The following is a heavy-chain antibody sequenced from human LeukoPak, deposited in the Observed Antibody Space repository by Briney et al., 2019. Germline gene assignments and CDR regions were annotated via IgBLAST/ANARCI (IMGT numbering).Heavy chain of an antibody. J-gene: IGHJ4*02. CDR3: ARVYYYDSTGYYYQYYFDY. CDR2: IYYSGST. CDR1: GGSINSGDYY. D-gene: IGHD3-22*01. V-gene: IGHV4-30-4*08. Sequence: PSETLSLTCTVSGGSINSGDYYWTWIRQPPGKGLEWIGYIYYSGSTYYNPSLKSRVTLSVDTSKNQFSLKLSSVTAADTAVYYCARVYYYDSTGYYYQYYFDYWGQGTLVTVSS.